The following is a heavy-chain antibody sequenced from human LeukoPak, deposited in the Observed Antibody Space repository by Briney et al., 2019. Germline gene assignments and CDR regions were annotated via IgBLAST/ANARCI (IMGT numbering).Heavy chain of an antibody. J-gene: IGHJ4*02. V-gene: IGHV4-4*09. CDR2: IYTSGST. Sequence: SETLSLTCTVSGGSISSYYWSWIRQPPGTGLEWIGYIYTSGSTNYNPSLKRRVTISVDTSKNQFSLKLSSVTAADTAVYYCARLGYSGSLYYFDYWGQGILVTVSS. CDR1: GGSISSYY. CDR3: ARLGYSGSLYYFDY. D-gene: IGHD1-26*01.